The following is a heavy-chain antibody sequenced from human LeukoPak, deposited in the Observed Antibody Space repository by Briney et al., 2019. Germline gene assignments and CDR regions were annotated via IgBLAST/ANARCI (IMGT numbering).Heavy chain of an antibody. V-gene: IGHV3-30*03. CDR3: VRRGSDGGPYFFDY. Sequence: GGSLRLSCGASGFTFSTYPMHWVRQAPGKGLEWVAAISKEGSNKYYADSVKGRYTISRDSSKNMLYLEMNSLSGGDTAVYYCVRRGSDGGPYFFDYWGQGTLVTVSS. J-gene: IGHJ4*02. CDR2: ISKEGSNK. CDR1: GFTFSTYP. D-gene: IGHD3-3*01.